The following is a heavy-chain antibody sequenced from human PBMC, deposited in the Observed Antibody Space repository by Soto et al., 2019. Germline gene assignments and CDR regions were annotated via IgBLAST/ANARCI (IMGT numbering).Heavy chain of an antibody. V-gene: IGHV1-46*01. CDR3: ARFDYGPLYGMDV. CDR2: INPSGCST. Sequence: ASVKVSCKASGYTFTSYYMHWVRQATGQGFEWMVIINPSGCSTSYAEKFQGRVTMTRDTSTSTVYMELSSLRSEDTAVYYCARFDYGPLYGMDVWGQGTTVTVSS. J-gene: IGHJ6*02. CDR1: GYTFTSYY. D-gene: IGHD4-17*01.